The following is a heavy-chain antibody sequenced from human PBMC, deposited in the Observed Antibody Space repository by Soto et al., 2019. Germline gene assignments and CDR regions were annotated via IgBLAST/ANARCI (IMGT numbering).Heavy chain of an antibody. V-gene: IGHV1-2*04. CDR1: GYTFTDYY. D-gene: IGHD2-21*02. CDR2: INPNSGGT. Sequence: ASVKVSCKASGYTFTDYYMHWVRQAPGQGLEWMGWINPNSGGTNYAQKFQGWVTMTRDTSISTAYMELSRLRSDDMALYYCASFSLVIEYCGGDCSSVSRYGMDVWGQGTTVTVSS. J-gene: IGHJ6*02. CDR3: ASFSLVIEYCGGDCSSVSRYGMDV.